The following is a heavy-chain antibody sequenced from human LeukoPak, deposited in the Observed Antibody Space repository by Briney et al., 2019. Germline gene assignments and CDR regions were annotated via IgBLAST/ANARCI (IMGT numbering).Heavy chain of an antibody. J-gene: IGHJ4*02. CDR3: ARDLGYRYFDY. CDR1: GGSISSSSHY. Sequence: SETLSLTCTVSGGSISSSSHYWSWIRQPPGKGLEWIGYIYYSGSTNYNPSLKSRVTISVDTSKNQFSLKLTSVTAADTAVYYCARDLGYRYFDYWGQGTLVTVSS. V-gene: IGHV4-61*01. D-gene: IGHD3-16*02. CDR2: IYYSGST.